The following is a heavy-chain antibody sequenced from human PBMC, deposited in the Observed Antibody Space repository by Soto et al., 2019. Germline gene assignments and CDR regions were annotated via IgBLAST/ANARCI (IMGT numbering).Heavy chain of an antibody. CDR2: INHSGST. V-gene: IGHV4-34*01. J-gene: IGHJ4*02. D-gene: IGHD6-19*01. CDR3: ARGDNGSSGNSFDY. CDR1: GGAFRGYH. Sequence: QVQLQQWGGGLLKPLEALSLTCPGSGGAFRGYHWSWVPQAPGKGLEWIGEINHSGSTNYNPSPKSRVTISVDTSKNQFSLKLSSVTAADTAVYYCARGDNGSSGNSFDYWGQGTLVTVSS.